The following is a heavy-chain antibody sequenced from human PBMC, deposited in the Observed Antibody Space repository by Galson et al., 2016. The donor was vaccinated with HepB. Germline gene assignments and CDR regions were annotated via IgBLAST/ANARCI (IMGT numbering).Heavy chain of an antibody. V-gene: IGHV2-5*05. Sequence: PALVKPTQTLTLTCTLSGMSLSSTGVAVGWIRQSPGRALEWLEVIYWDDDSRYAPSLNRRLTVTRETSSSQVVLSLINVGTADTATYFCALLGDASGSRGFFASWGPGTRVTVSS. CDR2: IYWDDDS. CDR3: ALLGDASGSRGFFAS. J-gene: IGHJ4*02. D-gene: IGHD2-21*01. CDR1: GMSLSSTGVA.